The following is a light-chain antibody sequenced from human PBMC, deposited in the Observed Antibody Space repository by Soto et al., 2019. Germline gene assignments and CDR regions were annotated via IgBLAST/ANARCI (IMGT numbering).Light chain of an antibody. Sequence: TQSPSTLSASVGDRVTITCRASQSISSWLAWYQQKPGKAARLLIYDASSLESGVPSRFSGSGSGTEFTLTISSLQPDDFATYYCQQYNSYSPETFGQGTKVDI. CDR1: QSISSW. CDR3: QQYNSYSPET. CDR2: DAS. J-gene: IGKJ1*01. V-gene: IGKV1-5*01.